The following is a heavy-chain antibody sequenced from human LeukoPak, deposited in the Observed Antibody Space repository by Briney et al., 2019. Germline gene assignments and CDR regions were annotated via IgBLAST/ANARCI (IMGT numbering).Heavy chain of an antibody. CDR3: ARVRVGMAAPDY. D-gene: IGHD6-13*01. CDR1: GGSFSGYY. V-gene: IGHV4-34*01. Sequence: SETLSLTCAVYGGSFSGYYWNWIRQPPGKGLEWIGEINHSGSTNYNPSLKSRVTISVDTSKNQFSLKLSSVTAADTAVYYCARVRVGMAAPDYWGQGTLVTVSS. CDR2: INHSGST. J-gene: IGHJ4*02.